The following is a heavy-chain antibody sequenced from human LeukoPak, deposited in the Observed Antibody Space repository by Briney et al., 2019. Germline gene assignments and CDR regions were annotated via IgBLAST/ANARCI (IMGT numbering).Heavy chain of an antibody. CDR1: GFTFSDYY. CDR2: ISSSGSTI. CDR3: ARGNTVRRRGYSGYDTAKSNY. V-gene: IGHV3-11*04. D-gene: IGHD5-12*01. Sequence: SGGSLRLSCAASGFTFSDYYMSWIRQAPGKGLEWVSYISSSGSTIYYADSVKGRFTISRDNAKNSLYLQMNSLRAEDTAVYYCARGNTVRRRGYSGYDTAKSNYWGQGTLVTVSS. J-gene: IGHJ4*02.